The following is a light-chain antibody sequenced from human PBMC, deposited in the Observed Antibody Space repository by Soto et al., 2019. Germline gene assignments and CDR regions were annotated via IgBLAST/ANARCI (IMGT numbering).Light chain of an antibody. Sequence: ALTQPASVSGSPGQSITISCTGTTSDVGSYNLVSWYQQHPGKAPKLMIYEVSKRPSGVSNRFSGSKSGNTASLTISGLQAEDEADYYCCSYAGSRYVFGTGTKVTVL. J-gene: IGLJ1*01. CDR2: EVS. CDR1: TSDVGSYNL. V-gene: IGLV2-23*02. CDR3: CSYAGSRYV.